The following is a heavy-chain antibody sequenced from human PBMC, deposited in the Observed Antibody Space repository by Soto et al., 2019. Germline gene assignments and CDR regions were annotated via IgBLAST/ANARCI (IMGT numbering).Heavy chain of an antibody. V-gene: IGHV3-9*01. Sequence: VQVVASGGGLVQPGRSLRLSCAVSGFRFDQYVMHWVRQAPGKGLECVSTVSPTGDTVAYADSVEGRFTVSRDNAKNCICKQMNSLKREDTAFSVCLPAAPKGSIDDWGQGTVVNVS. D-gene: IGHD2-2*01. CDR2: VSPTGDTV. CDR3: LPAAPKGSIDD. CDR1: GFRFDQYV. J-gene: IGHJ4*02.